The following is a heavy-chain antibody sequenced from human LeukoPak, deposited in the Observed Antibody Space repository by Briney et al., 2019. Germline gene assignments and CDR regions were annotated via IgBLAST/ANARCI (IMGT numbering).Heavy chain of an antibody. V-gene: IGHV4-61*01. Sequence: SETLSLTCTVSGGSVSSGSYYWSWIRQPPGKGLEWIGYIYYSGSTNYNPSLKSRVTISVDTSKNQFSLKLSSVTAADTAVHYCARDRCSSTSCYVDYWGQGTLVTVSS. CDR2: IYYSGST. CDR1: GGSVSSGSYY. D-gene: IGHD2-2*01. CDR3: ARDRCSSTSCYVDY. J-gene: IGHJ4*02.